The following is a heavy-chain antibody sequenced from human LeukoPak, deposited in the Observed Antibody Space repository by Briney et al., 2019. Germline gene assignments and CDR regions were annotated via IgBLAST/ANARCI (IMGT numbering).Heavy chain of an antibody. Sequence: GGSLRLSCAASGFTFSSYWMSWVRQAPGKGLEWVANIKQDGSEKYYVVSVKGRFTISRDNAKNSVYPQMNSLRAEDTAVYYCARDYGGYFDYWGQGTLVTVSS. CDR3: ARDYGGYFDY. D-gene: IGHD3-10*01. J-gene: IGHJ4*02. CDR2: IKQDGSEK. V-gene: IGHV3-7*01. CDR1: GFTFSSYW.